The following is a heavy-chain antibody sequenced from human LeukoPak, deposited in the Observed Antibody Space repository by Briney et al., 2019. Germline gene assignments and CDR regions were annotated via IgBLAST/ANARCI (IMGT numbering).Heavy chain of an antibody. CDR3: AELGITMIGGV. J-gene: IGHJ6*04. D-gene: IGHD3-10*02. CDR2: INWSGGST. V-gene: IGHV3-20*04. CDR1: GFTFDDYG. Sequence: GGSLRLSCGASGFTFDDYGMTWVRQAPGKGLEWVSGINWSGGSTGYADSVKGRFTISRDNAKNSLYLQMNSLRAEDTAVYYCAELGITMIGGVWGKGTTVTISS.